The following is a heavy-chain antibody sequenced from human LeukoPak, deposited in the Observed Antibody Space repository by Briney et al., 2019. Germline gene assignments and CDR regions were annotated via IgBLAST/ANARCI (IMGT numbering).Heavy chain of an antibody. CDR1: GGSFSGYY. D-gene: IGHD3-22*01. V-gene: IGHV4-34*01. Sequence: SETLSLTCAVYGGSFSGYYWSWIRQPPGKGLEWIGEINHSGSTNYNPSLKSRVTISVDTSKIQFSLKLSSVTAADTAVYYCARGLDYYDSSGSNWFDPWGQGTLVTVSS. CDR3: ARGLDYYDSSGSNWFDP. CDR2: INHSGST. J-gene: IGHJ5*02.